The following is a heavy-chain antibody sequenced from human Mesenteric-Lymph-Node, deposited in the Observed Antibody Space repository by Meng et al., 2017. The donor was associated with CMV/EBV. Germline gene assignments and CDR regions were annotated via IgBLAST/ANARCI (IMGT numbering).Heavy chain of an antibody. CDR2: ISAYNGNT. D-gene: IGHD3-22*01. CDR3: ARGIYDSSGRYWYFDL. CDR1: GYTFPRYG. V-gene: IGHV1-18*04. J-gene: IGHJ2*01. Sequence: SGYTFPRYGISLVRQAPGHGLEWTGWISAYNGNTNYAQKLQGRVTMTTDTSTSTAYMELRSLRSDDTAVYYCARGIYDSSGRYWYFDLWGRGTLVTVSS.